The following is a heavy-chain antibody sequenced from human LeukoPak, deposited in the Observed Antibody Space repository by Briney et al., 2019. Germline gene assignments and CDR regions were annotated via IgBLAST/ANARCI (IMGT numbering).Heavy chain of an antibody. CDR3: ARVGEYDILTGYSAIDC. J-gene: IGHJ4*02. V-gene: IGHV3-74*01. Sequence: GGSLRLSCAASGFTFSSHLMHWVRQAPGKGLVWVSRISSDGTYTNYADSVRGRFTISRDNAKNTLYLQMNSLRAEDAAVYYCARVGEYDILTGYSAIDCWGQGTLVTVSS. CDR1: GFTFSSHL. D-gene: IGHD3-9*01. CDR2: ISSDGTYT.